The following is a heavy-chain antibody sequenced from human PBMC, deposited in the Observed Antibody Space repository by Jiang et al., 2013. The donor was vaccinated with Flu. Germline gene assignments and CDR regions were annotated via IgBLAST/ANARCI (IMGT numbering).Heavy chain of an antibody. Sequence: GPGLVKPSQTLSLTCTVSGGSISSGDYYWSWIRQPPGKGLEWIGYIYYSGSTYYNPSLKSRVTISVDTSKNQFSLRLRSVTAADTAVYHCARGLGDLVVQPPAVACFDVWGQGTTVAVSS. D-gene: IGHD2-2*01. J-gene: IGHJ6*02. CDR1: GGSISSGDYY. CDR2: IYYSGST. CDR3: ARGLGDLVVQPPAVACFDV. V-gene: IGHV4-30-4*01.